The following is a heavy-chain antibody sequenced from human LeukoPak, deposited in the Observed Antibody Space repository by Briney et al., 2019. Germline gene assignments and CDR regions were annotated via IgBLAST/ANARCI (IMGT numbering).Heavy chain of an antibody. J-gene: IGHJ6*03. CDR1: GYTFTSYD. Sequence: ASVKVSCKASGYTFTSYDINWVRQATGQGLEWMGWMNPNSGNTGYAQKFQGRVTMTRNTSISTAYMELSSLRSEDTAVYYCARASITIFGVVTSQDMDVWGKGTTVTVSS. V-gene: IGHV1-8*01. CDR3: ARASITIFGVVTSQDMDV. CDR2: MNPNSGNT. D-gene: IGHD3-3*01.